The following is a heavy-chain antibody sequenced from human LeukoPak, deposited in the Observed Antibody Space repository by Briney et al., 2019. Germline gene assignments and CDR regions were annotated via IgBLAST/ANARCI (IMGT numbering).Heavy chain of an antibody. CDR1: GGSVSSGSYY. D-gene: IGHD4-17*01. CDR3: TRDWSSGDYGLDY. J-gene: IGHJ4*02. Sequence: SETLSLTCTVSGGSVSSGSYYWSWIRQPPGKGLEWMGYIYYTGGTNYNPSLKSRVTISLDTSKNQFSLKLNSVTAADTAVYYCTRDWSSGDYGLDYWGQGTLVTVSS. V-gene: IGHV4-61*01. CDR2: IYYTGGT.